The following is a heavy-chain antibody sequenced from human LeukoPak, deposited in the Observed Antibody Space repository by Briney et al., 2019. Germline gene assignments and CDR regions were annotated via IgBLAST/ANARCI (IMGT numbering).Heavy chain of an antibody. CDR2: ISGSGGST. CDR3: AKDHPRGYSYGPLSY. CDR1: GFTFSSYA. Sequence: GGSLRLSCAASGFTFSSYAMSWVRQAPGKGLEWVSAISGSGGSTYYADSVKGRFTISRDNSKHTLYLQMNSLRAEDTAVYYCAKDHPRGYSYGPLSYWGQGTLVTVSS. D-gene: IGHD5-18*01. V-gene: IGHV3-23*01. J-gene: IGHJ4*02.